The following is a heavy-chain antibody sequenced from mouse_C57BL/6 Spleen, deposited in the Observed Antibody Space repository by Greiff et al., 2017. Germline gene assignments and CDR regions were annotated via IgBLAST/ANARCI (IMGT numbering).Heavy chain of an antibody. Sequence: EVKLVESGGDLVKPGGSLKLSCAASGFTFSSYGMSWVRQTPDKRLEWVATISSGGSYTYYPDSVKGRFTISRDNAKNTLYLQMSSLKSEDTAMYYCARHEDLTFDYWGQGTTLTVSS. J-gene: IGHJ2*01. CDR2: ISSGGSYT. V-gene: IGHV5-6*02. CDR1: GFTFSSYG. CDR3: ARHEDLTFDY.